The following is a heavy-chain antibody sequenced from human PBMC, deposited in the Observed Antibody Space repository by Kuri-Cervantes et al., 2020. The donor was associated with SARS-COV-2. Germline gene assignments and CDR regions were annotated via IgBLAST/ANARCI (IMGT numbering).Heavy chain of an antibody. D-gene: IGHD6-13*01. V-gene: IGHV3-30-3*01. CDR2: ISYDGSNK. J-gene: IGHJ6*02. Sequence: GGSLRLSCAASGFTFSSYAMHWVRQAPGKGLEWVAVISYDGSNKYYADSVKGRFTISRDNSKNTLYLQMNSLRAEDTAVYYCAKDGSSSWSFNYYYYGMDVWGQETTVTVSS. CDR3: AKDGSSSWSFNYYYYGMDV. CDR1: GFTFSSYA.